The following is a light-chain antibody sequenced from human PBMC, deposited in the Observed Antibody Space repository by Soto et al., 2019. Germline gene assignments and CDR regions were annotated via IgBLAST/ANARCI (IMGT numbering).Light chain of an antibody. CDR3: QQYYSIPFT. CDR1: QSVLYNSNNKNH. V-gene: IGKV4-1*01. CDR2: GAS. J-gene: IGKJ5*01. Sequence: DFVMTQAPYSLAVSLGERATINCKSSQSVLYNSNNKNHLGWFQQKPGHPPKLLIYGASFRPSGVPDRFSGSGSGTDFTLTISSLQAEDGAVYYCQQYYSIPFTFGQGTRLEIK.